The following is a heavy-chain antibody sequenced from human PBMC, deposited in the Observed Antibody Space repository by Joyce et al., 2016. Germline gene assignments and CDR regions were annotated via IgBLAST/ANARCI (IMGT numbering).Heavy chain of an antibody. J-gene: IGHJ4*02. CDR3: ARGRVHTNSWFPFDS. Sequence: QVQLQQSGPRLVKPSGTLTLTCAVSGESISTNHWWTWVRQPPGQGLEWIGEVYHDGRANYTPSLESRVSISVDKSKKHFALQLTSVTAADTAVYYCARGRVHTNSWFPFDSWGQGALVSVSS. V-gene: IGHV4-4*02. CDR1: GESISTNHW. CDR2: VYHDGRA. D-gene: IGHD6-13*01.